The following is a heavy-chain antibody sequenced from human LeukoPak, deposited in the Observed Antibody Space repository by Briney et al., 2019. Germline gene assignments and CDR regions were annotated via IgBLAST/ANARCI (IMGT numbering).Heavy chain of an antibody. CDR3: ARGYQLLTNWFDP. CDR1: GGTFSSYA. Sequence: ASVKVSCKASGGTFSSYAISWVRRAPGQGLEWMGGIIPIFGTANYAQKFQGRVTITADESTSTAYMELSSLRSEDTAVYYCARGYQLLTNWFDPWGQGTLVTVSS. CDR2: IIPIFGTA. V-gene: IGHV1-69*13. J-gene: IGHJ5*02. D-gene: IGHD2-2*01.